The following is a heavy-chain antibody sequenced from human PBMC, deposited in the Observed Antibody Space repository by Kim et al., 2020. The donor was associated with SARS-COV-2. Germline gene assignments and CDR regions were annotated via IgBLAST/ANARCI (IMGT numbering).Heavy chain of an antibody. Sequence: GGSLRLSCGASRFVFRDYGMHWVRQAPGKGLEWVAFIKYDGSEKYYGEPVKGRFSISRDNSKNTLYLQMNSLRPEDTAVFYCAKCIDFWNGKDVWGQGTT. J-gene: IGHJ6*02. CDR1: RFVFRDYG. CDR3: AKCIDFWNGKDV. D-gene: IGHD3-3*01. V-gene: IGHV3-30*02. CDR2: IKYDGSEK.